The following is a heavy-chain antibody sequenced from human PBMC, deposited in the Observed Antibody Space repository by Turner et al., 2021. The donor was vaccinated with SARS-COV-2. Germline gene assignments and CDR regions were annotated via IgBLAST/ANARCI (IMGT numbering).Heavy chain of an antibody. Sequence: QVQLVESGGGVVQPGRSLRLSCAASGFTFSSYGMHWVRQAPGKGLEWGEVIWNDGSNKYYADSVKGRFTISRDNSKNTLYLQMNSLRAEDTAVYYCARAHYYGSGRGAFDIWGQGTMVTISS. CDR1: GFTFSSYG. V-gene: IGHV3-33*01. J-gene: IGHJ3*02. CDR2: IWNDGSNK. CDR3: ARAHYYGSGRGAFDI. D-gene: IGHD3-10*01.